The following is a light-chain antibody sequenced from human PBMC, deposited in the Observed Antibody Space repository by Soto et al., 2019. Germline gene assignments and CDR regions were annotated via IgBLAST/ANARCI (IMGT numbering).Light chain of an antibody. CDR2: TNN. Sequence: QSVRAQPPSAYGAPGQMISISCSGGSSNIGSNTVTWYRQFPRTAPKLLFYTNNQRPSGVPYRFSGSRSGTSASLAISGLQSGDEADYYCATCDDSLNVYVFGTGTEVT. CDR3: ATCDDSLNVYV. V-gene: IGLV1-44*01. J-gene: IGLJ1*01. CDR1: SSNIGSNT.